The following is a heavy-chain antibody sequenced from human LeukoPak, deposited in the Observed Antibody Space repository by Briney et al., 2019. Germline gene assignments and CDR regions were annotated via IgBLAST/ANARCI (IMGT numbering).Heavy chain of an antibody. CDR2: IYDSGST. CDR1: GGSISSYY. J-gene: IGHJ4*02. Sequence: SETLSLTCTVPGGSISSYYWSWIRQPPGKGLEWIGNIYDSGSTNYNPSLKSRVTISVDTSKNQFSLKLTSVTAADTAVYYCARETTSTAAFDYWGQGTLVTVSS. CDR3: ARETTSTAAFDY. V-gene: IGHV4-59*01. D-gene: IGHD2-2*01.